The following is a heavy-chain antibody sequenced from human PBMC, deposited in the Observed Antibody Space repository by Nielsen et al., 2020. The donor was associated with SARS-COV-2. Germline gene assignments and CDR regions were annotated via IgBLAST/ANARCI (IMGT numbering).Heavy chain of an antibody. CDR1: GFTFSSYW. J-gene: IGHJ6*02. CDR3: ATSPYYDFWSGYHMDV. V-gene: IGHV3-43*01. Sequence: GGSLRLSFEASGFTFSSYWMSWVRQAPGKGLEWVSLISWDGGSTYYADSVKGRFTISRDNSKNSLYLQMNSLRTEDTALYYCATSPYYDFWSGYHMDVWGQGTTVTVSS. D-gene: IGHD3-3*01. CDR2: ISWDGGST.